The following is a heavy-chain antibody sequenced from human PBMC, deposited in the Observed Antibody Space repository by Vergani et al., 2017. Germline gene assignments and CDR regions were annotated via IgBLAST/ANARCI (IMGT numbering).Heavy chain of an antibody. V-gene: IGHV3-53*01. CDR2: IYSGGST. CDR3: ARSYYDILTGYYQFDY. CDR1: GFTVSSNY. J-gene: IGHJ4*02. D-gene: IGHD3-9*01. Sequence: EVQLVESGGGLIQPGGSLRLSCAASGFTVSSNYMSWARQAPGKGLEWVSVIYSGGSTYYADSVKGRFTISRDNSKNTLYLQMNSLRAEDTAVYYCARSYYDILTGYYQFDYWGQGTLVTVSS.